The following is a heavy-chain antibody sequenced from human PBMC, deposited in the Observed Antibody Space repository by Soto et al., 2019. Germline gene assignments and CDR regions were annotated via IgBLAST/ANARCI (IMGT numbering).Heavy chain of an antibody. D-gene: IGHD3-10*01. J-gene: IGHJ4*02. CDR2: INSDGRST. V-gene: IGHV3-74*01. CDR3: ASYYGSGIYHPKY. Sequence: DVQLVESGGGLVQPGGSLRLSCAASGFTFSSYWMHWVRQAPGKGLVWVSRINSDGRSTSYADSVKGRFTISRDNAKNTLYLQMNSLRAEDTAVYYCASYYGSGIYHPKYWGQGTLVTVAS. CDR1: GFTFSSYW.